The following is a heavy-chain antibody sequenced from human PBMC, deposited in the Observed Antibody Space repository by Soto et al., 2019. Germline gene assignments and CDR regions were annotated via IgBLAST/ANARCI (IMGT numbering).Heavy chain of an antibody. J-gene: IGHJ4*02. V-gene: IGHV3-53*01. CDR1: GFTVSGYY. CDR3: ARGGAVTGTPTYFDY. CDR2: IYGDGDT. Sequence: EVQLVESGGGLIQPGGSLRLSCAVSGFTVSGYYMTWVRQAPGKGLKWVSIIYGDGDTFYADSVNGRFAISRDNSKNAVYLEMNSLRAEDTAVYYCARGGAVTGTPTYFDYWGQGILVTVSS. D-gene: IGHD6-19*01.